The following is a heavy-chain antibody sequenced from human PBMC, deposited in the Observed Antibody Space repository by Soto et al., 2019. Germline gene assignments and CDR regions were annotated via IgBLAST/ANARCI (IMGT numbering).Heavy chain of an antibody. CDR1: GGSFSGYY. V-gene: IGHV4-34*01. CDR2: INHSGST. J-gene: IGHJ4*02. Sequence: SETLSLTCAVYGGSFSGYYWSWIRQPPGKGLEWIGEINHSGSTNYNPSLKTRVTISVDTSKNQLSLKLSSVTAADTAVYYCARALYSSGWPIDYWGQGTLVIVSS. D-gene: IGHD6-19*01. CDR3: ARALYSSGWPIDY.